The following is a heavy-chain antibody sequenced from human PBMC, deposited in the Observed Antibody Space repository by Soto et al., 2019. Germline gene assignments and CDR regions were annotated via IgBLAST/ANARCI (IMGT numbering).Heavy chain of an antibody. CDR1: GGTFSSYA. CDR2: IIPIFGTA. Sequence: RASVKVSCKASGGTFSSYAISWVRQAPGQGLEWMGGIIPIFGTANYAQKFQGRVTITADESTSTAYMELSSLRSEDTAVYYCARVKLAARPSGYYYYGRDVGG. CDR3: ARVKLAARPSGYYYYGRDV. V-gene: IGHV1-69*13. D-gene: IGHD6-6*01. J-gene: IGHJ6*02.